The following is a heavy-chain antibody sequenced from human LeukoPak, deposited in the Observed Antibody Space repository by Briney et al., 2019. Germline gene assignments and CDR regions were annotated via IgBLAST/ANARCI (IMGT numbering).Heavy chain of an antibody. D-gene: IGHD3-10*01. J-gene: IGHJ4*02. CDR1: GYTFISYG. Sequence: ASVKVSCKASGYTFISYGISCVRQAPGQGLEWMGWISAYNGDTNYAQKLQGRVTMTTDTSTSTAYMELGSLRSDDTAVYYCARDQRVRGVIGSGKSFDYWGQGTLVTVSS. V-gene: IGHV1-18*01. CDR2: ISAYNGDT. CDR3: ARDQRVRGVIGSGKSFDY.